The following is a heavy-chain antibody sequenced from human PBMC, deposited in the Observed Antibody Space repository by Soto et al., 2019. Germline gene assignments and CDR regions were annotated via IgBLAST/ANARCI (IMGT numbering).Heavy chain of an antibody. CDR1: GFTFGDYY. D-gene: IGHD1-1*01. V-gene: IGHV3-11*06. J-gene: IGHJ4*02. Sequence: QVQLVESGGALVKPGGSLRLSCVASGFTFGDYYISWVRQAPGRGLEWLSYISQSGAYTNYADSVRGRFTISRDNAKNSVYLQLNSLRAEDTAVYYCTSAERGKTGVRVWGQGTLVSVSS. CDR2: ISQSGAYT. CDR3: TSAERGKTGVRV.